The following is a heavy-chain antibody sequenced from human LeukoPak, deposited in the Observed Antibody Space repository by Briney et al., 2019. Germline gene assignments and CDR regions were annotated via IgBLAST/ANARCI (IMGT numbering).Heavy chain of an antibody. CDR3: ARGRHHMGWFDP. J-gene: IGHJ5*02. CDR2: INPNSGGT. Sequence: ASVKVSCKASGYTFTGYYMHWVRQAPGHGLEWMGWINPNSGGTTYAQKFQGRVTMTRDTSISTAYMELSRLGSDDTAVYYCARGRHHMGWFDPWGQGTLVTVSS. D-gene: IGHD2-21*01. CDR1: GYTFTGYY. V-gene: IGHV1-2*02.